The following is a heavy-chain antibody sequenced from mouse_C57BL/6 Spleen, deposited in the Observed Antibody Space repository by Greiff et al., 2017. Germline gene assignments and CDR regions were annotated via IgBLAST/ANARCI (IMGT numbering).Heavy chain of an antibody. J-gene: IGHJ2*01. CDR2: IDPETGGT. D-gene: IGHD2-5*01. CDR3: TKKGLYSNLYYFDY. Sequence: QVQLQQSGAELVRPGASVTLSCKASGYTFTDYEMHWVKQTPVHGLEWIGAIDPETGGTAYNQKFKGKAILTADKSSSTAYMELRSLTSEDSAVYYCTKKGLYSNLYYFDYWGQGTTLTVSS. CDR1: GYTFTDYE. V-gene: IGHV1-15*01.